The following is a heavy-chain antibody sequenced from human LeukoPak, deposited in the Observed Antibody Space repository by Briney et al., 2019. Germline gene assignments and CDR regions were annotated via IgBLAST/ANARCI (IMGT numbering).Heavy chain of an antibody. CDR1: GLIFSSHA. V-gene: IGHV3-23*01. CDR3: AKGWTGLDY. J-gene: IGHJ4*02. CDR2: ITSSGGST. Sequence: PGGSLRLSCAPSGLIFSSHAMNWVRQAPGKGLEWVAVITSSGGSTSYADSVKGRFTISRDNSKNTVYLQMNSLRAEDTAVYYCAKGWTGLDYWGQGIMVTVSS. D-gene: IGHD3/OR15-3a*01.